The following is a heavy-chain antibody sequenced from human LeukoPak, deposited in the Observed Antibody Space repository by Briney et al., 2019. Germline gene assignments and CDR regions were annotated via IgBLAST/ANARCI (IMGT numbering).Heavy chain of an antibody. Sequence: GASVKVSCKASGYTFTSYGISWVRQAPGQGLEWMGWISAYNGNTNYAQKLQGRVTMTTDTSTSTAYMELRSLRSDDTAVYYCARDPEWAAAGMVESRYFDYWGQGTLVTVSS. CDR1: GYTFTSYG. CDR3: ARDPEWAAAGMVESRYFDY. D-gene: IGHD6-13*01. CDR2: ISAYNGNT. J-gene: IGHJ4*02. V-gene: IGHV1-18*01.